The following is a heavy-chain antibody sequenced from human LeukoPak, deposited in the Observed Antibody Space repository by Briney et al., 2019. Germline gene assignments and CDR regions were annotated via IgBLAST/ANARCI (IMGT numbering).Heavy chain of an antibody. D-gene: IGHD3-10*01. CDR1: GYTFTGYY. CDR2: INPNSGGT. V-gene: IGHV1-2*02. CDR3: ARGPDYYYGSGNYYYYYMDV. J-gene: IGHJ6*03. Sequence: GASVKVSCKASGYTFTGYYMHWVRQAPGQGLEWMGWINPNSGGTNYAQKFQGRVTMTRDTSISTAYMELSRLRSDDTAVYYCARGPDYYYGSGNYYYYYMDVWGKGTTVTISS.